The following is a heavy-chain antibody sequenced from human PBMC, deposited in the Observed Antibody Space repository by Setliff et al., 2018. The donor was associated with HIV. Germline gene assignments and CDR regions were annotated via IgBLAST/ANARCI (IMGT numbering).Heavy chain of an antibody. J-gene: IGHJ4*02. CDR1: GYTFTSYY. CDR2: VDPKNGKT. V-gene: IGHV1-69-2*01. Sequence: GASVKVSCKASGYTFTSYYLHWVQQAPGKGLEWMGRVDPKNGKTLYAENLRGRITITADTSTDTAYMELNSLRSEDTAMYYCATLDYYGSQTYNLALHYWGQGTLVTVSS. D-gene: IGHD3-10*01. CDR3: ATLDYYGSQTYNLALHY.